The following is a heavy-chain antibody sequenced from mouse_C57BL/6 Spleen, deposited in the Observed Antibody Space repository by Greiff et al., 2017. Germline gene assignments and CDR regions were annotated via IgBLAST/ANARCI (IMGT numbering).Heavy chain of an antibody. CDR2: INPSRGYT. Sequence: QVQLQQSGAELARPGASVKLSCKASGYTFTSYTMHWVQQRPGQGLEWIGYINPSRGYTKYNQKFKDKATVTADKSSSKVYMQLCSLTAEDSAVYYCARWGTGVATDYWGQGTSVTVSS. CDR1: GYTFTSYT. J-gene: IGHJ4*01. CDR3: ARWGTGVATDY. D-gene: IGHD3-3*01. V-gene: IGHV1-4*01.